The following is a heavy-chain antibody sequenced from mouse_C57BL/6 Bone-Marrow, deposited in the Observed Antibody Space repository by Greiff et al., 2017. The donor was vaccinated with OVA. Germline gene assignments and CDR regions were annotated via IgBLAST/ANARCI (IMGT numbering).Heavy chain of an antibody. CDR3: ARLDWDWYFDV. V-gene: IGHV1-4*01. J-gene: IGHJ1*03. Sequence: VQLQQSGAELARPGASVKMSCKASGYTFTSYTMHWVKQRPGQGLEWIGYINPSSGYTKYNQKFKDKATLTADKSSSTAYMQLSSLTSEDSAVYYCARLDWDWYFDVWGTGTTVTVSS. D-gene: IGHD4-1*01. CDR2: INPSSGYT. CDR1: GYTFTSYT.